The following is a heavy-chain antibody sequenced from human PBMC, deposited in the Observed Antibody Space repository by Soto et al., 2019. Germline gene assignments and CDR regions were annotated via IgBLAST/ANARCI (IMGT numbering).Heavy chain of an antibody. D-gene: IGHD2-21*02. Sequence: QVQLVESGGGVVQPGRSLRLSCAASGFTFSSYGMHWVRQAPGKGLEWVAGIWYDGSNKYYADSVKGRFTISRENSKNTLYLQMNSLRAEDTAVYYCARIMCGGDCYDFDYWGQGTLVTVSS. CDR1: GFTFSSYG. V-gene: IGHV3-33*01. CDR3: ARIMCGGDCYDFDY. CDR2: IWYDGSNK. J-gene: IGHJ4*02.